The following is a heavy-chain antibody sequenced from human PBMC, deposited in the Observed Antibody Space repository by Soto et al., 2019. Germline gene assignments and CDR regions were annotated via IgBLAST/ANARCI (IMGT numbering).Heavy chain of an antibody. Sequence: QITLRESGPTLVKPTQTLTLTCTLSGFSLSTSGVGVGWIRQPPGKSLEWLALIYWDDVQRYSPSLKNRLTITKDTSRSQVVLTMTNMDPVDTATYYCAHSPCSGGTCYLFDYWGQGTLVTVSS. D-gene: IGHD2-15*01. V-gene: IGHV2-5*02. CDR2: IYWDDVQ. CDR1: GFSLSTSGVG. J-gene: IGHJ4*02. CDR3: AHSPCSGGTCYLFDY.